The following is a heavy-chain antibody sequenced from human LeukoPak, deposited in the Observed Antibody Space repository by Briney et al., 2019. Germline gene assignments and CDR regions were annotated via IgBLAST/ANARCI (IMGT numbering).Heavy chain of an antibody. V-gene: IGHV4-59*01. CDR3: ASWNDDRLDY. CDR1: GGSISSYY. CDR2: IYYSGST. D-gene: IGHD1-1*01. Sequence: PSETLSLTCTVSGGSISSYYWSWIRQPPGKGLGWIGYIYYSGSTNYNPSLKSRVTISVDTSKNQFSLKLSSVTAADTAVYYCASWNDDRLDYWGQGTLVTVSS. J-gene: IGHJ4*02.